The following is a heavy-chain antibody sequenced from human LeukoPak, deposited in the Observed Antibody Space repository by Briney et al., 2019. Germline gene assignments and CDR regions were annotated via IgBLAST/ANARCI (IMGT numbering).Heavy chain of an antibody. CDR2: IIPIFGTA. CDR3: ARGLDSSSWAHNWFDP. Sequence: TVKVSCKASGGTFSSYAISWVRQAPGQGLEWMGGIIPIFGTANYAQKFQGRVTITTDESTSTAYMELSSLRSEDTAVYYCARGLDSSSWAHNWFDPWGQGTLVTVSS. CDR1: GGTFSSYA. D-gene: IGHD6-13*01. V-gene: IGHV1-69*05. J-gene: IGHJ5*02.